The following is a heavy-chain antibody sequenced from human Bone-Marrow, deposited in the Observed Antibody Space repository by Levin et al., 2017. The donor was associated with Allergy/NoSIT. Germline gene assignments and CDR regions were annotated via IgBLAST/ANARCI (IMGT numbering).Heavy chain of an antibody. Sequence: VSGPTLVKPTQTLTLTCTFSGFSLSTSSVGVGWIRQPPGKALEWLALVYWDDRRRYSPSLRGRLTITKDTSKNQVVLTMTDMDPADTATYYCAHRGLQRVENHPLFDYWGQGTPVTVSS. CDR1: GFSLSTSSVG. V-gene: IGHV2-5*02. CDR2: VYWDDRR. D-gene: IGHD3-3*01. CDR3: AHRGLQRVENHPLFDY. J-gene: IGHJ4*02.